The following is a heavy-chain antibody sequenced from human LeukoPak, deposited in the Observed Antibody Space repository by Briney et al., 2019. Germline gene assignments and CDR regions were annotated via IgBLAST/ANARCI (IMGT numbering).Heavy chain of an antibody. J-gene: IGHJ4*01. D-gene: IGHD2-21*02. V-gene: IGHV3-74*01. CDR2: INTDGSST. CDR3: ARELPREVTLDY. CDR1: GFTFISHG. Sequence: GGSLRLSCAASGFTFISHGMQWVRQAPGKGLVWVSRINTDGSSTSYADSVKGRFTISRDNAKNTLYLQMNSLRAVDTAVYYCARELPREVTLDYWGQGTLVTVSS.